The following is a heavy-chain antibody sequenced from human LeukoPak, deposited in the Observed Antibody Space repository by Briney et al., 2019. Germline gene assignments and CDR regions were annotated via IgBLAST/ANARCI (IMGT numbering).Heavy chain of an antibody. J-gene: IGHJ3*02. Sequence: PSETLSLTCTVSGDSISSGDYYWSWIRQPAGKGLEWIGRISSSGSTNYNPSLKSRVTISVDTSKNQFSLKLSSVAAADTAVYFCARGPYSYDSSGAFDIWGQGTMVTVSS. CDR2: ISSSGST. V-gene: IGHV4-61*02. CDR3: ARGPYSYDSSGAFDI. D-gene: IGHD3-22*01. CDR1: GDSISSGDYY.